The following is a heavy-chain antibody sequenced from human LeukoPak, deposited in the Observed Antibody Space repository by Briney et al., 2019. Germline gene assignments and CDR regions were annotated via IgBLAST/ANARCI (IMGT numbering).Heavy chain of an antibody. CDR3: ARDRSGIPYYGSGSYDY. V-gene: IGHV4-59*01. D-gene: IGHD3-10*01. J-gene: IGHJ4*02. Sequence: PSETLSLTCTVSGGSISSYYWSWIRQPPGKGLEWIGYIYYSGSTNYNPSLKSRVTISVDTSKNQFSLKLSSVTAADTAVYYCARDRSGIPYYGSGSYDYWGQGTLVTVSS. CDR1: GGSISSYY. CDR2: IYYSGST.